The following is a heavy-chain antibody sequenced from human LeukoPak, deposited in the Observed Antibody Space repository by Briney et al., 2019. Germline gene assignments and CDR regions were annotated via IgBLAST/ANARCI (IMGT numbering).Heavy chain of an antibody. CDR1: GYTFTGYY. J-gene: IGHJ5*02. CDR2: INPNSGGT. D-gene: IGHD3-10*01. V-gene: IGHV1-2*02. Sequence: EASVKVSCKASGYTFTGYYMHWVRQAPGQGLEWMGWINPNSGGTNYAQKFQGRVTMTRDTSISTAYMELSRLRSDDTAVYYCARPITMVRGDFFDPWGQGTLVTVSS. CDR3: ARPITMVRGDFFDP.